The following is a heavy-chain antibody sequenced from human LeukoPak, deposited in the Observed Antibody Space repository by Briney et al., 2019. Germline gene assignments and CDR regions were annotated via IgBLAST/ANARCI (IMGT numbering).Heavy chain of an antibody. D-gene: IGHD1-26*01. Sequence: PGGSLRLSCAASGFTFSSYSMNWVRQAPGKGLEWVSYISSSNSTIYYADSVKGRFTISRDNAKNSLYLQMNSLRAEDTAVYYCARDSTRGSYAAGIDYWGQGTLVTVSS. J-gene: IGHJ4*02. V-gene: IGHV3-48*01. CDR1: GFTFSSYS. CDR2: ISSSNSTI. CDR3: ARDSTRGSYAAGIDY.